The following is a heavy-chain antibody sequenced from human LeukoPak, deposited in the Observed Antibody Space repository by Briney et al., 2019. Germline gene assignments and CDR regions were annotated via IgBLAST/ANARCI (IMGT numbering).Heavy chain of an antibody. D-gene: IGHD6-6*01. CDR3: ARGERKARLGY. J-gene: IGHJ4*02. CDR2: IYYSGNT. CDR1: GVSISSSNSY. V-gene: IGHV4-39*07. Sequence: SETLSLTCAVSGVSISSSNSYWGWIRQPPGKGLEWIGSIYYSGNTYYNASLKSRVTISVDTSKNQFSLKLSSVTAADTAVYYCARGERKARLGYWGQGTLVTVSS.